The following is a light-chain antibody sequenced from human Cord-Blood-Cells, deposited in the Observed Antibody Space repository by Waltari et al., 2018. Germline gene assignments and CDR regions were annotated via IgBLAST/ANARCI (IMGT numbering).Light chain of an antibody. CDR3: QQSYSTPMYT. CDR2: AAS. V-gene: IGKV1-39*01. J-gene: IGKJ2*01. Sequence: DIQMTQSPSSLSESVGDRVTITCLASQSISSYLNWYQQKPGKAPKLLIYAASSLQSGVPSRFSGSGSVTDFTLTISSLQPEDFATYYCQQSYSTPMYTFGQGTKLEIK. CDR1: QSISSY.